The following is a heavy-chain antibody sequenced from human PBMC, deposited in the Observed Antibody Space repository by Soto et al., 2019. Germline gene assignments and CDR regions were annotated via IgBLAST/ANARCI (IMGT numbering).Heavy chain of an antibody. D-gene: IGHD3-22*01. CDR1: GFTVSSYD. CDR2: LYSAGSA. V-gene: IGHV3-66*01. J-gene: IGHJ3*02. Sequence: GGSLXLSCAASGFTVSSYDMSWVRQAPGKGLEWVSVLYSAGSADFADSVKGRFTISRDNSKNTLYLQMNSLRAEDTAVYYCAREQYYYDSSGYSAFDIWGQGTMVTVSS. CDR3: AREQYYYDSSGYSAFDI.